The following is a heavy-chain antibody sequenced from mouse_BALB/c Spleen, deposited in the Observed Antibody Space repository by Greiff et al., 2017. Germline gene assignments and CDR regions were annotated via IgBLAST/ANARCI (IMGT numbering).Heavy chain of an antibody. CDR2: INSNGGST. CDR1: GFTFSSYG. V-gene: IGHV5-6-3*01. CDR3: AREISFYYGSSYVHYYFDY. J-gene: IGHJ2*01. D-gene: IGHD1-1*01. Sequence: EVQLQESGGGLVQPGGSLKLSCAASGFTFSSYGMSWVRQTPDKRLELVATINSNGGSTYYPDSVKGRFTISRDNAKNTLYLQRSSLKSEDTAMYYCAREISFYYGSSYVHYYFDYWGQGTTLTVSS.